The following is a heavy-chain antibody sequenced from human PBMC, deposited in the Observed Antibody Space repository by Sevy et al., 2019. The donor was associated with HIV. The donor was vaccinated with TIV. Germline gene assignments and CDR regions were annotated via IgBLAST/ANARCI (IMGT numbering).Heavy chain of an antibody. CDR2: FDPEDDET. CDR3: ATTKDYYVSSGYPFDD. CDR1: GDTLNVLS. V-gene: IGHV1-24*01. J-gene: IGHJ4*02. Sequence: ASVKVSCKVSGDTLNVLSMHWVRQAPGKGLEWMATFDPEDDETFYAQKFQGRVTLTEDTSTGTAYMGLSSLRSEDTALYFCATTKDYYVSSGYPFDDWGQGTLVTVSS. D-gene: IGHD3-22*01.